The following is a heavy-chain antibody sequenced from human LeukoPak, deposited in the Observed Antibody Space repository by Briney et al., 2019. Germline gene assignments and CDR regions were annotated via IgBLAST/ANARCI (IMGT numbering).Heavy chain of an antibody. V-gene: IGHV3-30*01. CDR3: ARGGMYDSYYFFYMDV. CDR2: ISYDGYNK. Sequence: GTSLRLSCAASGFTFSGYAVHWVRQAPGKGLQWVAAISYDGYNKYYADSLKGRFTISRENSKNTLWLQMNSLRAEDTAVYYCARGGMYDSYYFFYMDVWGKGTTVIVSS. J-gene: IGHJ6*03. CDR1: GFTFSGYA. D-gene: IGHD3-22*01.